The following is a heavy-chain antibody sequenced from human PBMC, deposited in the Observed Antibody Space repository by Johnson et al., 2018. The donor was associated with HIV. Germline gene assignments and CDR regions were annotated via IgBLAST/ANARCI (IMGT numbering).Heavy chain of an antibody. CDR2: IRYDGSNK. CDR3: AKDSTYYGGSSGAFDI. CDR1: GFTFSSYG. V-gene: IGHV3-30*02. Sequence: QVQLVESGGGVVQPGGSLRLSCAASGFTFSSYGMHWVRQAPGKGLEWVAFIRYDGSNKYYADSVKGRFTISRDNSKNTPYLQMNSLRAEDTAVYYCAKDSTYYGGSSGAFDIWGQGTIVTVSS. D-gene: IGHD3-10*01. J-gene: IGHJ3*02.